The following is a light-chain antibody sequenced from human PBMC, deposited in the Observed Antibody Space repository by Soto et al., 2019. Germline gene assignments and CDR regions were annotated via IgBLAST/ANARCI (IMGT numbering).Light chain of an antibody. V-gene: IGLV1-40*01. CDR1: SSNIGAVYD. J-gene: IGLJ2*01. CDR3: QSYDSSLSGVV. Sequence: QSVLTQPPSVSGAPGQRVTISCTGSSSNIGAVYDVHWYQQLPGTAPKLLIYGNSNRPSGVPDRFSGSKSGTSASLAITGRPAEEEADYYCQSYDSSLSGVVFGGGTKLTVL. CDR2: GNS.